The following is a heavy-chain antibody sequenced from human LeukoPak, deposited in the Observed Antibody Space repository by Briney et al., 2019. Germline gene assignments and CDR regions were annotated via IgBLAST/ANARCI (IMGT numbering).Heavy chain of an antibody. Sequence: PGGSLRLSCAASGFIFSDYWMTWVRQAPGKGLEWVANMNRDGSEKHYVDSVKGRFTISRDNANNLLFLQMNNLRAEDTAVYYCTRDAGTRLKYSFGYGDYWGQGALVTVSS. V-gene: IGHV3-7*01. CDR3: TRDAGTRLKYSFGYGDY. D-gene: IGHD5-18*01. J-gene: IGHJ4*02. CDR1: GFIFSDYW. CDR2: MNRDGSEK.